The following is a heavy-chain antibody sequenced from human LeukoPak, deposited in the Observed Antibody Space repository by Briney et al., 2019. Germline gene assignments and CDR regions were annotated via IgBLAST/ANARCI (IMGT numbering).Heavy chain of an antibody. CDR3: ARDLLENGYASSIAY. V-gene: IGHV4-4*07. Sequence: SETLSLTCTVSGGSISSYYWSCIRQPAGKGLEWIGRIYSSGSTYYNPSLKSRVTMSVDSSKNQFSLKLSSVTAADTAVYYCARDLLENGYASSIAYWGQGTLVTVSS. CDR1: GGSISSYY. D-gene: IGHD5-12*01. CDR2: IYSSGST. J-gene: IGHJ4*02.